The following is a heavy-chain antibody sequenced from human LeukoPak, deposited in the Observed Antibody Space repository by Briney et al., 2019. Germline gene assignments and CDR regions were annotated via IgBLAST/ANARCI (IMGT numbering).Heavy chain of an antibody. V-gene: IGHV4-4*07. CDR2: INTSGST. D-gene: IGHD1-26*01. CDR3: ARENSGSYREFDY. Sequence: TSETLSLTCTVSGGSISSYYWSWIRQPAGKGLEWIGRINTSGSTNYNASLKSRVSMSVDTSKNQFSLKLSSVTAADTAVFYCARENSGSYREFDYWGQGTLVTVSS. CDR1: GGSISSYY. J-gene: IGHJ4*02.